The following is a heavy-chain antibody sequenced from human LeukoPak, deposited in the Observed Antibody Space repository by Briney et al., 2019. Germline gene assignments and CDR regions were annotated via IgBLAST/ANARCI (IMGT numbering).Heavy chain of an antibody. CDR2: ISGRGGST. Sequence: GSLRLSCAASGCTFSSYAMSWVRQAPGKGLESVSAISGRGGSTYYADSVKGRFTISRDNSKNTLYLQMNSLRAEDTAVYYCAKGSYDYVWGSYRYDQYFQHWGQGTLVTVSS. D-gene: IGHD3-16*02. CDR3: AKGSYDYVWGSYRYDQYFQH. CDR1: GCTFSSYA. V-gene: IGHV3-23*01. J-gene: IGHJ1*01.